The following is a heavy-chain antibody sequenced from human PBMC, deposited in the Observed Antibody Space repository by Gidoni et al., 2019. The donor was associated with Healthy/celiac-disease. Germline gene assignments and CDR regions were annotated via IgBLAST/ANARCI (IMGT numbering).Heavy chain of an antibody. Sequence: QMQLVAPGGGAVQPGRSLRLPCAASGSTFTRYRGHWVRQAPVKGLELVAVISYDGSNKYYADSVKGRFTISRDNSKNTLYLQMNSLRAEDTAVYYCAGTYCSSTSCYYYYGMDVWGQGTTVTVSS. J-gene: IGHJ6*02. CDR3: AGTYCSSTSCYYYYGMDV. V-gene: IGHV3-30*03. D-gene: IGHD2-2*01. CDR1: GSTFTRYR. CDR2: ISYDGSNK.